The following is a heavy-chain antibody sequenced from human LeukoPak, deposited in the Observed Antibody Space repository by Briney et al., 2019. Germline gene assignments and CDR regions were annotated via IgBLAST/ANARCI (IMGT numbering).Heavy chain of an antibody. J-gene: IGHJ3*02. Sequence: GGSLRLSRAASGFTFSSYSMNWVRQAPGKGLEWVSPISSSSSYIYYADSVKGRFTISRDNAKNSLYLQMNSLRAEDTAVYYCASATGDCSGGSCYGDAFDIWGQGTMVTVSS. CDR2: ISSSSSYI. CDR1: GFTFSSYS. V-gene: IGHV3-21*01. D-gene: IGHD2-15*01. CDR3: ASATGDCSGGSCYGDAFDI.